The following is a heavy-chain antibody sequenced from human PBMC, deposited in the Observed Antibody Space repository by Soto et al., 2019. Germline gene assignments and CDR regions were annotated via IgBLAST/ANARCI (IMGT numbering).Heavy chain of an antibody. D-gene: IGHD3-22*01. J-gene: IGHJ4*02. Sequence: GGSLRLSCAASGFTFSNAWMSWVRQAPGKGLEWVGRIKSKTDGGTTDYAAPVKGRFTISRDDSKNTLYLQMNSLKTEDTAVYYCTTGDYYDSSGYYGFDYWGQGTLVTVSS. CDR2: IKSKTDGGTT. CDR1: GFTFSNAW. V-gene: IGHV3-15*01. CDR3: TTGDYYDSSGYYGFDY.